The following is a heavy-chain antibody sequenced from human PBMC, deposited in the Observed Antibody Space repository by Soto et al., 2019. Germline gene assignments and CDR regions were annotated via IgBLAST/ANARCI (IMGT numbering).Heavy chain of an antibody. CDR3: ARDLAAAGRIDP. CDR2: IYYSGST. D-gene: IGHD6-13*01. Sequence: SWTLSLTCTVSVGSSSSYYWSWIRQPPGKGLEWIGYIYYSGSTNYNPSLKSRVTISVDTSKNQFSLKLSSVTAADTAVYYCARDLAAAGRIDPWGQGTLVTVS. CDR1: VGSSSSYY. V-gene: IGHV4-59*01. J-gene: IGHJ5*02.